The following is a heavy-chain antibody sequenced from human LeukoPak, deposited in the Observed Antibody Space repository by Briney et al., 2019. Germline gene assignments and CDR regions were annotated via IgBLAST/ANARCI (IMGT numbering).Heavy chain of an antibody. V-gene: IGHV1-2*02. D-gene: IGHD3-22*01. CDR1: GYTFTGYY. CDR3: AREYYYDSSGESFDY. Sequence: ASVKVSCKASGYTFTGYYMHWVRQAPGQGLEWMGWINPNSGGTNYAQKFQGRVTMTRDTSISTAYMELSRLGSDDTAVYYCAREYYYDSSGESFDYWGQGTLVTVSS. J-gene: IGHJ4*02. CDR2: INPNSGGT.